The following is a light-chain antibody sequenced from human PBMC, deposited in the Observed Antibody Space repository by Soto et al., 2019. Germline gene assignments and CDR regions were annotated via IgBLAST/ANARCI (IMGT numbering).Light chain of an antibody. Sequence: QSVLTQPASVSGSPGQSITISCTGTSSDVGGYNYVSWYQQHPGKAPKLMIYEVSNRPSGVSNRFSGSKSGNTASLTISGLQAEEEADYYCSSYASSTTSFGNVTKVTV. CDR2: EVS. J-gene: IGLJ1*01. CDR1: SSDVGGYNY. V-gene: IGLV2-14*01. CDR3: SSYASSTTS.